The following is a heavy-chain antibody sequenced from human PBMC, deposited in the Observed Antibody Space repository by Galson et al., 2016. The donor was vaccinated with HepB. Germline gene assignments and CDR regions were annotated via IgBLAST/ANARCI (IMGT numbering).Heavy chain of an antibody. J-gene: IGHJ4*02. CDR2: INPTTGAT. V-gene: IGHV1-2*02. D-gene: IGHD6-19*01. CDR1: GNTFTDYW. Sequence: SVKVSCKASGNTFTDYWIHWVRQTPGLGLEWMGWINPTTGATKYAPKFQDRVTMTSDTSTTTSYLEVRGLTSDDTAVYFCATAPGAGTCWGQGTLVSVS. CDR3: ATAPGAGTC.